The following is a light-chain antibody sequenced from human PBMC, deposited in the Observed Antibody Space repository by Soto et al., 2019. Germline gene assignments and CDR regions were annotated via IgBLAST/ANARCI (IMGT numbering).Light chain of an antibody. CDR2: EVN. CDR1: SSDVGGYNY. J-gene: IGLJ2*01. V-gene: IGLV2-14*01. CDR3: SSYTTDNTRV. Sequence: QSALTQPASVSGSPGQSITIFCTGTSSDVGGYNYVSWYQQYPGKAPKLMIYEVNNRPSGVSNRFSGSKSGNTASLTISGLQADDDADYYCSSYTTDNTRVFGGGTKLTVL.